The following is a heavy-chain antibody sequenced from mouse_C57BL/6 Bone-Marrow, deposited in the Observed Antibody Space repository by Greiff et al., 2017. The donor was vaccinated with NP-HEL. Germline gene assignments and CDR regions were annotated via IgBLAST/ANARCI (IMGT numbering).Heavy chain of an antibody. V-gene: IGHV5-15*01. CDR1: GFTFSDYG. Sequence: VQLKESGGGLVQPGGSLKLSCAASGFTFSDYGMAWVRQAPRKGPEWVAFISNLAYSIYYADTVTGRFTISVENAKNTLYLEMSSLRSEDTAMYYCARQGAMDYWGQGTSVTVSS. J-gene: IGHJ4*01. CDR2: ISNLAYSI. CDR3: ARQGAMDY.